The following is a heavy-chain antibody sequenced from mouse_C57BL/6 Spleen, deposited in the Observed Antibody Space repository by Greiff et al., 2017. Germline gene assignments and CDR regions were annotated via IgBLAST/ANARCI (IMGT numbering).Heavy chain of an antibody. CDR3: TRSPREYGNPYYFDY. V-gene: IGHV1-15*01. J-gene: IGHJ2*01. CDR2: IDPETGGT. CDR1: GYTFTDYE. D-gene: IGHD2-10*02. Sequence: VQLQQSGAELVRPGASVTLSCKASGYTFTDYEMHWVKQTPVHGLEWIGAIDPETGGTAYNQKFKGKAILTADKSSSTAYMELRSLTSEDSAVYYCTRSPREYGNPYYFDYWGQGTTLTVSS.